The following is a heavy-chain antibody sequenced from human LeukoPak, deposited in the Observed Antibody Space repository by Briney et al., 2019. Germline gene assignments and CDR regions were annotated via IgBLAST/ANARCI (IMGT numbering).Heavy chain of an antibody. CDR2: ISPEGSIP. CDR1: GFNFGTYW. D-gene: IGHD3-16*01. J-gene: IGHJ4*02. CDR3: VFFYTALKIPY. V-gene: IGHV3-74*01. Sequence: GGSLRLSCAASGFNFGTYWMHWVRQAPGKGLVWVSTISPEGSIPTYADSVKGRFTISRDNAKNTLFLQMDSLRAEDTAIYYCVFFYTALKIPYWGQGAPVTVSS.